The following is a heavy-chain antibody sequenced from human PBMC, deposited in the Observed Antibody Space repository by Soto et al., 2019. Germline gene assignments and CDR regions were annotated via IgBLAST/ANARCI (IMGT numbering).Heavy chain of an antibody. D-gene: IGHD5-12*01. CDR2: IYYTGST. CDR3: ARATPSVATLGYAMDV. Sequence: QVQLQESGPGLVKPSQTLSLTCTVSGGSINSGGYYWNWIRQHPGRGLEWMGYIYYTGSTYYNPSLKSRITFSIDTSRNQFSLKVNSVTAADTAVYYCARATPSVATLGYAMDVWGQGTTVVVSS. CDR1: GGSINSGGYY. V-gene: IGHV4-31*03. J-gene: IGHJ6*02.